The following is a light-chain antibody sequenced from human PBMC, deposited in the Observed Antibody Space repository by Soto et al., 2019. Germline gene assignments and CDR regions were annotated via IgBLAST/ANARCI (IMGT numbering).Light chain of an antibody. Sequence: DIQMTQSPSTLSASVGDRVTITCRASQSISSWLAWYQQKPGKAPKLLIYDASSLESGVPSRFSGSGSGTESTLTISSLQPDDFATYYCQQYRTFGQGTKVDI. V-gene: IGKV1-5*01. CDR1: QSISSW. CDR3: QQYRT. CDR2: DAS. J-gene: IGKJ1*01.